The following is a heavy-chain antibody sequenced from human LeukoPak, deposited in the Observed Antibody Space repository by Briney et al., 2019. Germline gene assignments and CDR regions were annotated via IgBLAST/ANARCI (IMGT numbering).Heavy chain of an antibody. D-gene: IGHD6-19*01. Sequence: GGSLRLSCAASGFTFSSYGMSWVRQAPGKGLEWVSYISSSSSTIYYADSVKGRFTISRANAKNSLYLQMNSLRAEDTAVYYCARDQSSVAGTTYNWFDPWGQGTLVTVSS. CDR3: ARDQSSVAGTTYNWFDP. CDR1: GFTFSSYG. V-gene: IGHV3-48*04. CDR2: ISSSSSTI. J-gene: IGHJ5*02.